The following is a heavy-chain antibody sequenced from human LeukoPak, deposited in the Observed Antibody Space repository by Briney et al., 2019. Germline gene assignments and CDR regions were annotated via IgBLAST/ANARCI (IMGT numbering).Heavy chain of an antibody. CDR3: TRDPIEAGPDYFDY. CDR2: INHSGST. V-gene: IGHV4-34*01. J-gene: IGHJ4*02. D-gene: IGHD5-24*01. Sequence: SETLSLTCAVYGGSFSGYYWSWIRQPPGQGLEWIGEINHSGSTNYNPSLKSRVTISVDTSKNQFSLKLSSVTAADTAVYYCTRDPIEAGPDYFDYWGQGTLVTVSS. CDR1: GGSFSGYY.